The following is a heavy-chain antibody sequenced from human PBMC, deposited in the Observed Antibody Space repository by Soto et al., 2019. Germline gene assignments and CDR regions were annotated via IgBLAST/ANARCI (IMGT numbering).Heavy chain of an antibody. CDR2: IYYSGST. D-gene: IGHD6-19*01. CDR1: GGSISSSSYY. CDR3: ASRVYGSGWEQYYFGY. J-gene: IGHJ4*02. V-gene: IGHV4-39*01. Sequence: QLQLLESGPGLVKPSETLSLTCTVSGGSISSSSYYWGWIRQPPGKGLEWIGSIYYSGSTYYNPSLSSRVTVSVETSKNPFSLMLSCVTAADTAVYYCASRVYGSGWEQYYFGYWGQGTLVTVSS.